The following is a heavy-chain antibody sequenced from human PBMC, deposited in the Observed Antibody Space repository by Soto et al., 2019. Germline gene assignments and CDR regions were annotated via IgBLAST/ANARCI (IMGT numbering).Heavy chain of an antibody. D-gene: IGHD6-13*01. Sequence: GASVKVSWKASGYTFTSYYMHWVRQAPGQGLEWMGIINPSGGSTSYAQKFQGRVTMTRDTSTSTVYMELSSLRSEDTAVYYCARVLEAEAAAGTWWFDPWGQGTLVTVSS. CDR3: ARVLEAEAAAGTWWFDP. CDR2: INPSGGST. CDR1: GYTFTSYY. V-gene: IGHV1-46*03. J-gene: IGHJ5*02.